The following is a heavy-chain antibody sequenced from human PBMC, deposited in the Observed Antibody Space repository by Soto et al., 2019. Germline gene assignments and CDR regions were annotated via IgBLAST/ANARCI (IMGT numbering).Heavy chain of an antibody. D-gene: IGHD2-21*01. Sequence: LSLTCAVYGGSFSGYYWSWIRQPPGKGLEWIGEINHSGSTNYNPSLKSRVTISVDTSKNQFSLKLSSVTAADTAVYYCARDTGTVIPTFDYWGQGTLVTVSS. J-gene: IGHJ4*02. CDR1: GGSFSGYY. CDR2: INHSGST. CDR3: ARDTGTVIPTFDY. V-gene: IGHV4-34*01.